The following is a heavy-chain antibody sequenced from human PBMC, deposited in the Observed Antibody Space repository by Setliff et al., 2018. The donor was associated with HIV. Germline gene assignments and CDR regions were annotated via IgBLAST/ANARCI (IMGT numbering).Heavy chain of an antibody. CDR2: IYPGDSDT. CDR3: ARAPRSPLRWRDNLLSSSSFFMDV. V-gene: IGHV5-51*01. J-gene: IGHJ6*03. Sequence: PGESLKISCEASGYIFTDYWIGWVRQMSGKGLEWMGIIYPGDSDTRYSPSFQGQVTFSADKSISAVYLQWDSLKASDSAIYYCARAPRSPLRWRDNLLSSSSFFMDVWGKGTTVTVSS. CDR1: GYIFTDYW. D-gene: IGHD2-21*01.